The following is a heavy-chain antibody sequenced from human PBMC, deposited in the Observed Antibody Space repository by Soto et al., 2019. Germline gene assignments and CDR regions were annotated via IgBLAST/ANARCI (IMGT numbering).Heavy chain of an antibody. V-gene: IGHV1-69*01. CDR3: GRIPRYSVPTSAPWDN. CDR1: GGTFNTYT. D-gene: IGHD1-26*01. CDR2: IIPIFGTT. J-gene: IGHJ1*01. Sequence: QVQLVQSGPDVKKPGSSVTVSCKASGGTFNTYTFSWVRQAPGQGLEWMGSIIPIFGTTHYAQSFQGRLSITADQSSTTTYMELRSLTSNDSALYYCGRIPRYSVPTSAPWDNGGQGTLVTVSP.